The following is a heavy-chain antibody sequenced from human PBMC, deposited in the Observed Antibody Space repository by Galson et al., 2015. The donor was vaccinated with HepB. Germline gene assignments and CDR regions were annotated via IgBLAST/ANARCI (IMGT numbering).Heavy chain of an antibody. V-gene: IGHV3-73*01. CDR2: IRSKATNYAA. CDR1: GFTFSGSA. D-gene: IGHD6-13*01. J-gene: IGHJ4*02. Sequence: SLRLSCAASGFTFSGSAIHWVRQASGKGPEWIGHIRSKATNYAASYVPSLKGRFTISRDDSKNMAYLHIRSLKTDNTAVYYCVRSGDFSGYSSRWGQGTLVTVSS. CDR3: VRSGDFSGYSSR.